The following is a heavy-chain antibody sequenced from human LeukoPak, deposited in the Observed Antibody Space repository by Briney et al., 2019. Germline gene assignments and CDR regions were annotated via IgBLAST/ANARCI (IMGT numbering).Heavy chain of an antibody. CDR2: ITPDKSKT. CDR1: GYTFSRYG. Sequence: ASVKVSCKSSGYTFSRYGISWLRQAPGQGLEWMGWITPDKSKTEYAQKFQDRFTMTTDTSTSTAYMELRNLRSDDSAVYYCARDWGTERVIADNWGQGTLVTVSS. V-gene: IGHV1-18*01. D-gene: IGHD3-16*01. CDR3: ARDWGTERVIADN. J-gene: IGHJ4*02.